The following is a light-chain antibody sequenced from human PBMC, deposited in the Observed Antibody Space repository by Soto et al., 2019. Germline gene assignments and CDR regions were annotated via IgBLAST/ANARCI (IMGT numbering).Light chain of an antibody. V-gene: IGKV1-33*01. J-gene: IGKJ3*01. Sequence: DIQITQSPSSLSASVGDRVTVTCQASQGISKFLNWYQHKPGQAPSLLIYDASKSQFVVPSRFSGSGSGSAFTFTISSLQPEDDATYYCHQYYSRPCTLGRGTKVDIK. CDR1: QGISKF. CDR2: DAS. CDR3: HQYYSRPCT.